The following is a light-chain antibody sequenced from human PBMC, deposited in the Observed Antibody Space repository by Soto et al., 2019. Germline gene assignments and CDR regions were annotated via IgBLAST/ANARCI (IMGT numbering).Light chain of an antibody. CDR2: GAS. Sequence: DIGLTQSPGTLSLYTGERATLSCRASQSVSILLAWYQQKPGQAPRLLIDGASNRATGIPDRFSGSGSGTDFPLTISRLEPEDFAVYYCQQYGSSGTFGQGTKVDIK. CDR3: QQYGSSGT. J-gene: IGKJ1*01. V-gene: IGKV3-20*01. CDR1: QSVSIL.